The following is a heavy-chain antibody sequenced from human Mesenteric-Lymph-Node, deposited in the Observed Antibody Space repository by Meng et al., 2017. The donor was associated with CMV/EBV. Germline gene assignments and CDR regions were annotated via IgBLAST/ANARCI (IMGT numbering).Heavy chain of an antibody. J-gene: IGHJ1*01. CDR1: YNSYA. CDR3: ASAQPEYYYNSGTDYFHH. Sequence: YNSYAIHWGRQAPGQSQEWMGWINAGKGNTKYSQKFQGRVTVTRDTSASTVYMELRSLRSEDTALYYCASAQPEYYYNSGTDYFHHWGQGTLVTVSS. D-gene: IGHD3-10*01. CDR2: INAGKGNT. V-gene: IGHV1-3*01.